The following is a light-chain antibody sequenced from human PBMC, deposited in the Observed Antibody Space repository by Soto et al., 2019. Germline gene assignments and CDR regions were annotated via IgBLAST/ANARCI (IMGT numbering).Light chain of an antibody. J-gene: IGLJ2*01. Sequence: QSVLTQSSSASASLGSSVKLTCTLSSGHSTYIIAWHQQQPGKAPRYLMKVERSGSYNKGSGVPGRFSGSSSGADRYLTISNPQFEDEADYYCETWDSNTHKVFGGGTKLTVL. V-gene: IGLV4-60*02. CDR2: VERSGSY. CDR3: ETWDSNTHKV. CDR1: SGHSTYI.